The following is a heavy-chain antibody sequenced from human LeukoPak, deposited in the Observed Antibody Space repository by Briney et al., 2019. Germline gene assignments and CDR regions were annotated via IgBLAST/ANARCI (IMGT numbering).Heavy chain of an antibody. V-gene: IGHV4-59*08. CDR1: GGSISSYY. J-gene: IGHJ3*02. CDR3: ARAKRGAFDI. Sequence: KTSETLSLTCTVSGGSISSYYWSWIRQPPGKGLEWVGYISYSGSTNYNPSLKSRVTISVDTSKNQFSLKLSSVTAADTAVYYCARAKRGAFDIWGQGTMVTVSS. CDR2: ISYSGST. D-gene: IGHD3-10*01.